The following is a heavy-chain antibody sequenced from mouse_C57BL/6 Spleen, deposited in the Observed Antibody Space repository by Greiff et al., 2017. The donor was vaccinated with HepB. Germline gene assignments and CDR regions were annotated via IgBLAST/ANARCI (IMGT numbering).Heavy chain of an antibody. D-gene: IGHD2-5*01. J-gene: IGHJ3*01. Sequence: EVKLVESGAELVRPGASVKLSCTASGFNIKDDYMHWVKQRPEQGLEWIGWIDPENGDTEYASKFQGKATITADTSSNTAYLQLSSLTSEDTAVYYCTSYYSNYGGFAYWGQGTLVTVSA. CDR3: TSYYSNYGGFAY. CDR1: GFNIKDDY. V-gene: IGHV14-4*01. CDR2: IDPENGDT.